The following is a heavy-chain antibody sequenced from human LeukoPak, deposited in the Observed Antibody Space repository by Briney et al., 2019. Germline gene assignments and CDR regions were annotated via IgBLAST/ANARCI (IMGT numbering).Heavy chain of an antibody. J-gene: IGHJ6*03. CDR3: ARGGYYYMDV. CDR2: ISYSGNT. V-gene: IGHV4-59*01. Sequence: PSETLSLTCTVSGGSMNPYYWSWIRQPPGKGLEWLAYISYSGNTKYNPSLKSRVIISVDTSKNHFSLKLSSVTAADTAVYYCARGGYYYMDVWGKGTTVTVS. CDR1: GGSMNPYY.